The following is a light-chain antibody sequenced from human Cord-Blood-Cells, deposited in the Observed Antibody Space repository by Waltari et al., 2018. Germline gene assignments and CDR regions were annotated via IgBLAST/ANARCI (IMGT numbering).Light chain of an antibody. CDR2: KAS. CDR3: QQYNSYSGT. J-gene: IGKJ1*01. CDR1: QSISSW. V-gene: IGKV1-5*03. Sequence: DIQMTQSPSTLSASVGDRVTITCRASQSISSWLAWYQQKQGKAPKLLIYKASNLESGVPSRFSGSGSGTEFTLTISSLQPDDFATYYCQQYNSYSGTFGQGTKVEIK.